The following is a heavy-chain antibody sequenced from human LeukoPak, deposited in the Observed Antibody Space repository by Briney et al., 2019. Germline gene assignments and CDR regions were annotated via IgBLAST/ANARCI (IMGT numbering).Heavy chain of an antibody. Sequence: PGGSLRLSCAASGFTVSSNYMSWVRQAPGKGLEWVSVIYRGGSIYYADSVKGRFTISRDNSKNTLYLQMNSLRAEDTAVYYCARDDGDWYFDFWGQGTLVTVSS. J-gene: IGHJ4*02. V-gene: IGHV3-53*01. CDR2: IYRGGSI. D-gene: IGHD2-21*01. CDR3: ARDDGDWYFDF. CDR1: GFTVSSNY.